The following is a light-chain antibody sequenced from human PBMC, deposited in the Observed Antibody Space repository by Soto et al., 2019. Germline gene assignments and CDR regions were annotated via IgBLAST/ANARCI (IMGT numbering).Light chain of an antibody. CDR1: QSVNSN. CDR2: GTS. Sequence: IVLTQSRATLSLSPGERATLSCRASQSVNSNLAWYQQKAGQAPRLLIYGTSTRATGIPARFSGSGSGTDFTLTISSLQFEDFAVYYCQQYNNWPRTFGQGTKVDIK. CDR3: QQYNNWPRT. V-gene: IGKV3-15*01. J-gene: IGKJ1*01.